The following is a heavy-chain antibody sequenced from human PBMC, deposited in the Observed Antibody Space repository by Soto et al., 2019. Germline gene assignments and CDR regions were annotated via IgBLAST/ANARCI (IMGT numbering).Heavy chain of an antibody. CDR1: GFTFSSYA. J-gene: IGHJ4*02. V-gene: IGHV3-30-3*01. Sequence: GGSLRLSCAASGFTFSSYAMHWVRQAPGKGLEWVAVISYDGSNKYYADSVKGRFTISRDNSKNTLYLQMNSLRAEATAVYYCARDRIYSSSWYDYWGQGTLVTVSS. D-gene: IGHD6-13*01. CDR2: ISYDGSNK. CDR3: ARDRIYSSSWYDY.